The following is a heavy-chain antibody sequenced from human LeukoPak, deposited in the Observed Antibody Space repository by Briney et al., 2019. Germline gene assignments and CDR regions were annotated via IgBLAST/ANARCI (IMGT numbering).Heavy chain of an antibody. CDR3: ARKDSRMWYYDY. Sequence: GGSLRLSCAASGFTFSTYGMHWVRQAPGKGLEWVSYISSSGSTKYYADSVKGRFTISRDNAENSLYLQMNSLRAEDTAVYYCARKDSRMWYYDYWGQGTLVTVSS. J-gene: IGHJ4*02. CDR1: GFTFSTYG. CDR2: ISSSGSTK. V-gene: IGHV3-48*04. D-gene: IGHD6-13*01.